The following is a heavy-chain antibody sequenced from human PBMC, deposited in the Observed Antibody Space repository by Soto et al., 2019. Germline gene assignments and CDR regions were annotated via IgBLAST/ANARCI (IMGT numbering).Heavy chain of an antibody. CDR2: IYYSGST. D-gene: IGHD3-3*01. CDR3: ASFWSGPAVDNWFDP. J-gene: IGHJ5*02. V-gene: IGHV4-31*03. CDR1: GGSISSGGYY. Sequence: SETLSLTCTVSGGSISSGGYYWSWIRQHPGKGLEWIGYIYYSGSTYYNPSLKSRVTISVDTSKNQFSLKLSSVTAADTAVYYCASFWSGPAVDNWFDPWGQGTLVTVSS.